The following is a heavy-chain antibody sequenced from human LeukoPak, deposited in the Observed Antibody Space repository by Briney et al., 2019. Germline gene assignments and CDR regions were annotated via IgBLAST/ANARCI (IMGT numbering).Heavy chain of an antibody. J-gene: IGHJ4*02. CDR1: GFTFNSYS. V-gene: IGHV3-21*04. Sequence: GGSLRLSCAASGFTFNSYSMNWVRQAPGKGLEWVSSISSSSNYIYYADSLKGRFTISRDNSKNTLYLQMNSLRAEDTAVYYCAKSAQGGYSYGMFWGQGTLVTVSS. CDR2: ISSSSNYI. CDR3: AKSAQGGYSYGMF. D-gene: IGHD5-18*01.